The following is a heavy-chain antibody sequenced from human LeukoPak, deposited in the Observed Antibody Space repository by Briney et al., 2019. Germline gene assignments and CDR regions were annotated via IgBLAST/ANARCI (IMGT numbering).Heavy chain of an antibody. CDR1: EFTFSSYA. Sequence: GGSLRLSCAASEFTFSSYAMSWVRQAPGKGLEWVSVISGGGSSTYYADSVKGRSTISRDNSKNTLYLQMNSLRAEDTALYYCAKDSQADAFDIWGQGTMVTVSS. CDR2: ISGGGSST. CDR3: AKDSQADAFDI. J-gene: IGHJ3*02. V-gene: IGHV3-23*01.